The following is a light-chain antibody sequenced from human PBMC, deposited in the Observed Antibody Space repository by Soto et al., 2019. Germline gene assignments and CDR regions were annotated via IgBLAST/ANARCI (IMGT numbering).Light chain of an antibody. Sequence: DIQMTQSPSTLSASVGDRVTITCRASQSISSWLAWYQQKPGKAPKLLIYDASSLESGDPSRFSGSGSGTEFPLTISSLQPDDFATYYCQQYNSYSPWTFGQGTKVEIK. V-gene: IGKV1-5*01. CDR2: DAS. CDR1: QSISSW. J-gene: IGKJ1*01. CDR3: QQYNSYSPWT.